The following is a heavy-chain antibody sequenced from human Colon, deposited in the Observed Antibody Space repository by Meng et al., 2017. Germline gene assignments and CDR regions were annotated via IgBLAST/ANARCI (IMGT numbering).Heavy chain of an antibody. J-gene: IGHJ4*02. CDR2: IKQDGSEK. Sequence: ESLKISCAASGFTFSSYWMSWVRQAPGKGLEWVANIKQDGSEKYYVDSVKGRFTISRDNSKNTLYLQMNSLRAEDTAVYYCANHLGEYFDYWGQGTLVTVSS. CDR3: ANHLGEYFDY. V-gene: IGHV3-7*03. D-gene: IGHD3-16*01. CDR1: GFTFSSYW.